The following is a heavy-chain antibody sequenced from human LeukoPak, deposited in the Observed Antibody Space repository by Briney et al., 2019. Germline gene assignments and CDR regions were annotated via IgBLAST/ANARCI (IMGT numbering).Heavy chain of an antibody. CDR2: ITWNGGKT. Sequence: GGSLRLSCAASGFIFDDYAMSWVRQAPGKGLEWVSAITWNGGKTSYADSVKGRFTISRDNAKNSLYLQMNSLRAEDTAVYYCAELGITMIGGVWGKGTTVTISS. CDR3: AELGITMIGGV. CDR1: GFIFDDYA. V-gene: IGHV3-20*04. J-gene: IGHJ6*04. D-gene: IGHD3-10*02.